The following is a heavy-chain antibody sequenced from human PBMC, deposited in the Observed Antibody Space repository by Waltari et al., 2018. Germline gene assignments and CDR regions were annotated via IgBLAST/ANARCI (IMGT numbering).Heavy chain of an antibody. CDR1: GATSSSTP. CDR3: ARGGYSSGRFDY. CDR2: IIPIFGTA. J-gene: IGHJ4*02. V-gene: IGHV1-69*08. D-gene: IGHD6-19*01. Sequence: HLVHSGPEVKNPGSWLRFSSKPPGATSSSTPSTWFRQAPGQGLEWMGRIIPIFGTANYAQKFQGRVTITADKSTSTAYMELSSLRSEDTAVYYCARGGYSSGRFDYWGQGTLVTVSS.